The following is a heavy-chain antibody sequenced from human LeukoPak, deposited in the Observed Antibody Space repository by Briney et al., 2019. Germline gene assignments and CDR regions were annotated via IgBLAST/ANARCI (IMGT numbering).Heavy chain of an antibody. CDR3: ATGASTYYYDSSGPF. V-gene: IGHV3-30*01. CDR1: GFTFSTYT. Sequence: PGGSLRLSCAASGFTFSTYTMHWVRQAPGKGPEWVTLISHDGINKYYADSVKGRFTISRDNSKNTLSLQMYSLRPEDTAVYYCATGASTYYYDSSGPFWGLGTLVTASS. D-gene: IGHD3-22*01. CDR2: ISHDGINK. J-gene: IGHJ4*02.